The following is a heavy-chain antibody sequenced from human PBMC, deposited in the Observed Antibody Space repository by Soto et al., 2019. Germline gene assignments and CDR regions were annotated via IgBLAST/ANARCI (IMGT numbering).Heavy chain of an antibody. CDR3: ARNHISGLLDY. Sequence: SETLSLTCTVSGGSISSGDYYWSWIRQPPGKGLEWIGYIYYSGSTYYNPSLKSRVTISVDTSKNQFSLKLSSVTAADTAVYYCARNHISGLLDYWGQGTLVTVSS. CDR2: IYYSGST. J-gene: IGHJ4*02. CDR1: GGSISSGDYY. V-gene: IGHV4-30-4*01. D-gene: IGHD1-26*01.